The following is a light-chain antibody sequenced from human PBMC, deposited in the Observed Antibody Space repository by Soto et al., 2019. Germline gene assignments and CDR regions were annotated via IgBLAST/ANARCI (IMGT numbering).Light chain of an antibody. CDR2: AAS. V-gene: IGKV1-39*01. Sequence: DIQMTQSPSSLSASVGDRVTITCRASQTISSYLNWYQQRPGKAPKLLIYAASSLQSGVASRFSGSGSGTDFTLTISSLQPEDFATYYCQKYISAPFTFGPGTKVDIK. CDR1: QTISSY. J-gene: IGKJ3*01. CDR3: QKYISAPFT.